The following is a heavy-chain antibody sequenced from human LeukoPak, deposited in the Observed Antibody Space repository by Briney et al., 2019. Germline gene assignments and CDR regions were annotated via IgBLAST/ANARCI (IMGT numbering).Heavy chain of an antibody. CDR1: GFTLNTYE. CDR3: SRVYSSSSGKGMDV. CDR2: ISSSGGTM. D-gene: IGHD6-6*01. J-gene: IGHJ6*02. V-gene: IGHV3-48*03. Sequence: GRSLRLSRAASGFTLNTYEMNWVRQAPGKGLEWVSSISSSGGTMYYADSVKGRFTISRDNAKNSLCLQMNSLRAEDTAIYYCSRVYSSSSGKGMDVWGQGTTVTVSS.